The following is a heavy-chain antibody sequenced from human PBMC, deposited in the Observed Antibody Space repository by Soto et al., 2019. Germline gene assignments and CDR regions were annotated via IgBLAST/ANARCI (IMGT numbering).Heavy chain of an antibody. CDR2: ISFSWTS. J-gene: IGHJ5*02. CDR3: ARQPYSSNSHYEFWFDP. V-gene: IGHV4-39*01. CDR1: GGAITSRNYY. Sequence: SETLSLTCTVSGGAITSRNYYWGWIRQPPEKGLEWIGSISFSWTSHYNPSLKSRVTITVDTSKNQFSLRLSSVTAADTAVYYCARQPYSSNSHYEFWFDPWGQGTLVTVSS. D-gene: IGHD2-21*01.